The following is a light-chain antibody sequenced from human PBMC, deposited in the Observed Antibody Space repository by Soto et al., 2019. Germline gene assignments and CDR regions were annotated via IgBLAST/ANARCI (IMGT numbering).Light chain of an antibody. J-gene: IGKJ3*01. CDR2: DAS. V-gene: IGKV1-9*01. CDR3: QQLNSYPQST. CDR1: QGISSY. Sequence: DIQLTQSPSFLSASVGDRVTITCRASQGISSYLAWYQQRPGKAPKLLIYDASTLQSGVPSRFSGSGSGTEFTLTISSLQPEDFATYYCQQLNSYPQSTFGPGTKVDIK.